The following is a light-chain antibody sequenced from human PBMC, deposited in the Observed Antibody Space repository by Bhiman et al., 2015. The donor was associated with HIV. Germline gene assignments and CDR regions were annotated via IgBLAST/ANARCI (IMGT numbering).Light chain of an antibody. V-gene: IGLV2-14*03. CDR3: SSYSSITVYV. J-gene: IGLJ1*01. CDR2: DVT. CDR1: SSDVGGYNY. Sequence: QSALTQPPSASGSPGQSVTISCTGTSSDVGGYNYVSWYQQHPGKAPKLIIYDVTKRPSGVSNRFSGSKSGSTASLTISGLQAEDEADYYCSSYSSITVYVFGTGTKVSVL.